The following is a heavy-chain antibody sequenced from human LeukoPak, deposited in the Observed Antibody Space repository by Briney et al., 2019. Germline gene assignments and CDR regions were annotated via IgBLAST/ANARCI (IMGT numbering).Heavy chain of an antibody. Sequence: PSETLSLTCTVSGGSISSYYWTWIRQSPGKGLEWIGNIYYSGSTNYNPSLRSRVTISVDTSKNQFSLRLSSVTAADTAVYYCARGSYYFFDYWGQGILVTVSS. J-gene: IGHJ4*02. CDR3: ARGSYYFFDY. D-gene: IGHD1-26*01. V-gene: IGHV4-59*01. CDR2: IYYSGST. CDR1: GGSISSYY.